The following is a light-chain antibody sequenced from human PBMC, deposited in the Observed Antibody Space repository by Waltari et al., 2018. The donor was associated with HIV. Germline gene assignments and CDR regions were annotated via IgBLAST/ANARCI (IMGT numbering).Light chain of an antibody. V-gene: IGLV2-11*01. J-gene: IGLJ2*01. Sequence: QSALTQPRSVSGSPGQSVTISCTWSSRDVGGYKFVSWYQQPPGKAPKVIIHDVSERPSGVPDRFSGSKSGNTASLTISGLQAEDDADYYCCSYAGSYTMVFGGGTKLTVL. CDR1: SRDVGGYKF. CDR2: DVS. CDR3: CSYAGSYTMV.